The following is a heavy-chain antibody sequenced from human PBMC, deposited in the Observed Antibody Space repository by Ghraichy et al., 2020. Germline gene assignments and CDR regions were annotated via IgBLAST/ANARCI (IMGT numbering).Heavy chain of an antibody. Sequence: GSLRLSCSVSGGSVTSDTNYWNWIRQPPGKGLEWIGYINYSGGTNYNPSLKSRVAISVDTSKNQFSLRLSSVTAADTAVYYCASPNPAYCGGDCYSSYYFGMDVWGQGTTVTVSS. CDR1: GGSVTSDTNY. J-gene: IGHJ6*02. CDR2: INYSGGT. CDR3: ASPNPAYCGGDCYSSYYFGMDV. V-gene: IGHV4-61*01. D-gene: IGHD2-21*02.